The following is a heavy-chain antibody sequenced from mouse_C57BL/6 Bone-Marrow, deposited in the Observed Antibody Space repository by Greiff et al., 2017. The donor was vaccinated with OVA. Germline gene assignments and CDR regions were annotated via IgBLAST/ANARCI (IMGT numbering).Heavy chain of an antibody. Sequence: EVKLVESGPGLVKPSQSLSLTCSVTGYSITSGYYWNWIRQFPGNKLEWMGYISYDGSNNYNPSLKNRISITRDTSKNQFFLKLNSVTTEDAATYLCARERLRRPAWFAYWGQGTLVTVSA. D-gene: IGHD2-4*01. V-gene: IGHV3-6*01. CDR3: ARERLRRPAWFAY. CDR2: ISYDGSN. J-gene: IGHJ3*01. CDR1: GYSITSGYY.